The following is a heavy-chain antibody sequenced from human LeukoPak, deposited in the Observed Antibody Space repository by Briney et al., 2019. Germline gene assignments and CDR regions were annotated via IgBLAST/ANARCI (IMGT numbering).Heavy chain of an antibody. CDR3: ARVRTPFGVVASPDALDV. CDR2: ITADNYNT. Sequence: ASVKVSCKASGYTFNSYPLTWVRQAPGVGFEWVGWITADNYNTNYAQKFQRRVTLTKETSTNTAYMEMRSLMSDDTAVYYCARVRTPFGVVASPDALDVWGQGTAVTVSS. CDR1: GYTFNSYP. D-gene: IGHD3-3*01. V-gene: IGHV1-18*01. J-gene: IGHJ3*01.